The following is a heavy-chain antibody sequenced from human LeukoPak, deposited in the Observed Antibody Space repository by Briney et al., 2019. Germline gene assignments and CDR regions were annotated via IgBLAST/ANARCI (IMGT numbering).Heavy chain of an antibody. CDR3: ARTGYSSGWYNY. CDR2: IYTGGST. V-gene: IGHV4-4*07. CDR1: GGSISSYY. J-gene: IGHJ4*02. Sequence: SETLSLTCTVSGGSISSYYWSWIRQSAGKGLEWIGRIYTGGSTNYNPSLKSRVTMSVDTSKNQFSLKLSSVTAADTAVYYCARTGYSSGWYNYWGQGTLVTVSS. D-gene: IGHD6-19*01.